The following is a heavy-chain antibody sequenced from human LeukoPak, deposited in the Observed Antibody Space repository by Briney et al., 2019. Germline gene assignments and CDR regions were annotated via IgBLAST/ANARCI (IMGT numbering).Heavy chain of an antibody. V-gene: IGHV3-11*01. J-gene: IGHJ4*02. CDR3: ARSEMATILGFDY. Sequence: GGSLRLSCAASGFTFSDYYMSWIRQAPGKGLEWVSYISSSGSTIYYADSVKGRFTISRDNSKNTLYLQMNSLRAEDTAVYYCARSEMATILGFDYWGQGTLVTVSS. D-gene: IGHD5-24*01. CDR1: GFTFSDYY. CDR2: ISSSGSTI.